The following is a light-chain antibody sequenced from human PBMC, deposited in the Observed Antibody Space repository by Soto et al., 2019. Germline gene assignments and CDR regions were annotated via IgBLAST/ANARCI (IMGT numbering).Light chain of an antibody. V-gene: IGLV1-40*01. CDR1: SSNIGAGHD. J-gene: IGLJ1*01. CDR3: QSYDSSLSGYV. CDR2: GKS. Sequence: QSVLTQPPSVSGAPGQRVTISFTGSSSNIGAGHDVHRYQQLPGTAPKLLIYGKSNRPSGVPDRISGSNSGTSASLAITGLQAEDEADYYCQSYDSSLSGYVFGTGTKLTVL.